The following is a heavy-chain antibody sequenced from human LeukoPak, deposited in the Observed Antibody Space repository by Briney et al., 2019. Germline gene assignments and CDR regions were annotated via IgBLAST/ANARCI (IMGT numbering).Heavy chain of an antibody. Sequence: GGSLRLSCAASGFTFSSYWMHWVRQAPGKGLVWVSRIKSDGSSTNYADSVKGRFTISRDNAKNTLYLQMNSLRAEDTAVYYCARVGAATCAFDIWDQGTMVTVSS. CDR2: IKSDGSST. J-gene: IGHJ3*02. CDR1: GFTFSSYW. V-gene: IGHV3-74*01. D-gene: IGHD3-16*01. CDR3: ARVGAATCAFDI.